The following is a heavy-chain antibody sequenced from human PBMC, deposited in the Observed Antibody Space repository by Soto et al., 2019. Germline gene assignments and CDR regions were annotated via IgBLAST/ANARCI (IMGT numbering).Heavy chain of an antibody. J-gene: IGHJ4*02. CDR3: ASAKYYDFWSGYSGLFDY. D-gene: IGHD3-3*01. CDR1: GGSISSGDYY. Sequence: SETLSLTCTVSGGSISSGDYYWSWIRQPPGKGLEWIGYISYSGSTYYNPSLKGRVTISVDTSKNQFSLKLSSVTAADTAVYYCASAKYYDFWSGYSGLFDYWGQGILVTVSS. CDR2: ISYSGST. V-gene: IGHV4-30-4*01.